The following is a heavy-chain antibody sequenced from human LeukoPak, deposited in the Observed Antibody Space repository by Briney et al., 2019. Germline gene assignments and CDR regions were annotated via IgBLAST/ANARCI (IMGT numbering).Heavy chain of an antibody. V-gene: IGHV3-30*19. CDR1: GFTFSSYG. Sequence: GGSLRLSCAASGFTFSSYGMHWVRQAPGKGLEWVAVISYDGSNKYYADSVKGRFTISRDNSKNTLYLQMNSLRAEDTAVYYCASRSGDIWGQGTLVTVSS. CDR2: ISYDGSNK. J-gene: IGHJ4*02. D-gene: IGHD3-10*01. CDR3: ASRSGDI.